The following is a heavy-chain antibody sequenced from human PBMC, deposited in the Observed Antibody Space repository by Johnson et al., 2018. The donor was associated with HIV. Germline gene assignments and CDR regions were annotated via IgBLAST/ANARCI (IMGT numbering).Heavy chain of an antibody. Sequence: EVQLVESGGGLIQPGGSLRLSCAASGFTVSSNYMSWVRQAPGKGLEWVSVIYSGGSTYYADSVKGRFTISRDNSKNTLFLQMNSLRAEDMAVYYCARRRYSSTWRDASDIWGQGTMVTVSS. V-gene: IGHV3-53*01. CDR2: IYSGGST. J-gene: IGHJ3*02. D-gene: IGHD2-2*01. CDR1: GFTVSSNY. CDR3: ARRRYSSTWRDASDI.